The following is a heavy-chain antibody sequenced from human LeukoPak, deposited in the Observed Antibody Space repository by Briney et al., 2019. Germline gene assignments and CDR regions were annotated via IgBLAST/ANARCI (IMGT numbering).Heavy chain of an antibody. J-gene: IGHJ4*02. CDR3: AKDNLLMYYYDSSGNHIDY. CDR1: GFTFSSYG. V-gene: IGHV3-30*02. Sequence: GGSLRLPCAASGFTFSSYGMHWVRQAPGKGLEWVAFIRYDGSNKYYADSVKGRFTISRDNSKNTLYLQRNSLRAEDTAVYYCAKDNLLMYYYDSSGNHIDYWGQGTLVTVSS. D-gene: IGHD3-22*01. CDR2: IRYDGSNK.